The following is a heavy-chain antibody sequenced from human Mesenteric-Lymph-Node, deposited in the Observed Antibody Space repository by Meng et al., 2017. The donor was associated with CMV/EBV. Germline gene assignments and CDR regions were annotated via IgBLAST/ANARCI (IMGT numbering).Heavy chain of an antibody. J-gene: IGHJ4*02. CDR1: GYTFTSHF. Sequence: ASVKVSCKASGYTFTSHFMHWVRQAPGQGLEWMGLINIYRGVPNYAQRFQGRVTMTRDTSVSTAYMELSSLTSDDTAVYYCARAGLGDYFDYWGQGTLVTVSS. CDR3: ARAGLGDYFDY. D-gene: IGHD3/OR15-3a*01. V-gene: IGHV1-2*02. CDR2: INIYRGVP.